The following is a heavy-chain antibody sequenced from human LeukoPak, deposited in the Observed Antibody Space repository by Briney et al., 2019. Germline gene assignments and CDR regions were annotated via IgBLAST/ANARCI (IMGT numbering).Heavy chain of an antibody. D-gene: IGHD3-9*01. CDR3: ARDPRYFDWFPKPGDY. V-gene: IGHV3-30-3*01. J-gene: IGHJ4*02. Sequence: GRSLRLSCAASGFTFGSYAMHWVRQAPGKGLEWVAVISYDGSNKYYADSVKGRFTISRDNSKNTLYLQMNSLRAEDTAVYYCARDPRYFDWFPKPGDYWGQGTLVTVSS. CDR2: ISYDGSNK. CDR1: GFTFGSYA.